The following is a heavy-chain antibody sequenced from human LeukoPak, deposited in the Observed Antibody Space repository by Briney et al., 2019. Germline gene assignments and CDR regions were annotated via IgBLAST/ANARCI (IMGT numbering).Heavy chain of an antibody. CDR2: IWFDGSNK. CDR3: ARGEYSSGWYKGGRFDY. D-gene: IGHD6-19*01. V-gene: IGHV3-33*01. J-gene: IGHJ4*02. Sequence: GGSLRLSCAASGFIFSSYGMHWVRQAPGKGLEWEAVIWFDGSNKYYADSVKGRFTISRDNSKNTLYLQINSLRAEDTAVYYCARGEYSSGWYKGGRFDYWGQGTLVTVSS. CDR1: GFIFSSYG.